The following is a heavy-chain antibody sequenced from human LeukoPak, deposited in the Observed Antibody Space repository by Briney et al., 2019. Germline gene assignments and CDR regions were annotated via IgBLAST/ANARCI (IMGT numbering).Heavy chain of an antibody. CDR2: ISSSSSTI. J-gene: IGHJ4*02. V-gene: IGHV3-48*02. CDR3: APSSGTPTY. D-gene: IGHD6-19*01. CDR1: GFTFSSYS. Sequence: PGGSLRLSCAASGFTFSSYSMNWVRQAPGEGLEWVSYISSSSSTIYYADSVKGRFTISRDNAKNSLYLQMSSLRDEDTALYYCAPSSGTPTYWGQGTLVTVSS.